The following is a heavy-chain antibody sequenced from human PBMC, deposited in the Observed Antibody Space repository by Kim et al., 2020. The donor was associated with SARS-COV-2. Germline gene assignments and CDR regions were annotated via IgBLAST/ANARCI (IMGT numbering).Heavy chain of an antibody. V-gene: IGHV4-59*01. J-gene: IGHJ6*02. CDR2: MYYSVST. Sequence: SETLSLTCTVSGVSISIYYWSWIRQPPGKGLEWIGYMYYSVSTTYNPSLKSRVTMSVDTSKNEFSLKLTSVTAADTAIYYCARDVGMDVWGQGTTVTVSS. CDR3: ARDVGMDV. CDR1: GVSISIYY.